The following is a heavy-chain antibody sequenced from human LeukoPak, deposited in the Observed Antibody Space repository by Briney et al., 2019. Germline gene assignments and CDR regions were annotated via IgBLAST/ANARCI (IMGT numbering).Heavy chain of an antibody. J-gene: IGHJ4*02. CDR2: IYYSGST. D-gene: IGHD6-13*01. V-gene: IGHV4-39*01. Sequence: SETLSLTCTVSGGSISSSSYYWGWLRQPPGKGLEWIGSIYYSGSTYYNPSLKSRATISVDTSKNQFSLKLSSVTAADTAVYYCARHVRQQLVPDYWGQGTLVTVSS. CDR1: GGSISSSSYY. CDR3: ARHVRQQLVPDY.